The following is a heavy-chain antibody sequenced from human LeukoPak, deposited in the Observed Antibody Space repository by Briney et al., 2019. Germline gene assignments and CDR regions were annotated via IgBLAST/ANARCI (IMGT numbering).Heavy chain of an antibody. Sequence: ASVKVSCKASGYTFTGYYMHWERQAPGQGLEWMGWINPNSGGTNYAQKFQGRVTMTRDTSISTAYMELSRLRSDDTAVYYCAREGGFDSSGYYSNWFDPWGQGTLVTVSS. D-gene: IGHD3-22*01. J-gene: IGHJ5*02. CDR3: AREGGFDSSGYYSNWFDP. CDR2: INPNSGGT. V-gene: IGHV1-2*02. CDR1: GYTFTGYY.